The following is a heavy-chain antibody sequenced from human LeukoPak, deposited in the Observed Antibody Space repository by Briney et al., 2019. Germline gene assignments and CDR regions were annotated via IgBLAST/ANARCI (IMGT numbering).Heavy chain of an antibody. CDR2: INPNSGGT. Sequence: ASVKVSCKASGYAFTGNYMHWVREAPGRGLEWMGRINPNSGGTNYAQKFQGRVTMTRDTSISTAYMELSRLRSVDTAVYYCASISPVTTNIIDYWGQGTLVTVSS. CDR1: GYAFTGNY. V-gene: IGHV1-2*06. J-gene: IGHJ4*02. CDR3: ASISPVTTNIIDY. D-gene: IGHD4-17*01.